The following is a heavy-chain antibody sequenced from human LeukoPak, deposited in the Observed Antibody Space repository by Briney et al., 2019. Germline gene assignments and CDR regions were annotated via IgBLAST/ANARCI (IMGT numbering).Heavy chain of an antibody. D-gene: IGHD6-19*01. Sequence: GGSLRLSCAASGFTFSSYAMSWVRQAPGKGLEWVSGISGSGGSTYYADSVKGRFTISRDNAKNTLYLQMNSLRAEDTAVYYCARDIGTYSSGWYSYFDYWGQGTLVTVSS. CDR2: ISGSGGST. CDR3: ARDIGTYSSGWYSYFDY. CDR1: GFTFSSYA. J-gene: IGHJ4*02. V-gene: IGHV3-23*01.